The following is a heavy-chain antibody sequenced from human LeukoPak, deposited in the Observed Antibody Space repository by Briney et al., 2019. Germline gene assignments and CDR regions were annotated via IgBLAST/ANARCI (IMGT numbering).Heavy chain of an antibody. Sequence: GGSLRLSSVASGFSFNTYSTSWVRQAPGEGLGWGSSISSSSRYIFYPESLKGRLTISRDNAKKSLYLQISSLTDGDTAIYYCARARGYDSGVFGMDVWGQGTAVTVSS. V-gene: IGHV3-21*01. J-gene: IGHJ6*02. CDR3: ARARGYDSGVFGMDV. D-gene: IGHD5-12*01. CDR2: ISSSSRYI. CDR1: GFSFNTYS.